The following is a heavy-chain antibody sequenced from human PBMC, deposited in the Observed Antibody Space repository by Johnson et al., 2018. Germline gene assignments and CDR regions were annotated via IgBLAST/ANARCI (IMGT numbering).Heavy chain of an antibody. CDR3: EKVHHGYSSPGYFDH. D-gene: IGHD5-24*01. Sequence: VQLQESGGGLVQPGGSLRLSCVASVFTFRGYAMSWVRQAPGKGLEWVSFIRGDGFSKHYADSVRGRFTNSRDNPKNTLYLQMNSLRTEDTAVYYCEKVHHGYSSPGYFDHWGQGTLVTVSS. CDR1: VFTFRGYA. V-gene: IGHV3-23*01. J-gene: IGHJ4*02. CDR2: IRGDGFSK.